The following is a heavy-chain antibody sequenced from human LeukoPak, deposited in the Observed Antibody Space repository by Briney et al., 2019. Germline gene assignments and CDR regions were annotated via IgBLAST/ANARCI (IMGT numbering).Heavy chain of an antibody. D-gene: IGHD1-26*01. CDR3: ARAPEWGKANYYYYMDV. CDR1: GYTFTSYD. Sequence: ASVKVSCKASGYTFTSYDIKWVRQATGQGREWMGWMNPNSGNTGYAQKFQGRVTMTRNTSISTAYMELSSLRSEDTAVYYCARAPEWGKANYYYYMDVWGKGTTVTVSS. CDR2: MNPNSGNT. J-gene: IGHJ6*03. V-gene: IGHV1-8*01.